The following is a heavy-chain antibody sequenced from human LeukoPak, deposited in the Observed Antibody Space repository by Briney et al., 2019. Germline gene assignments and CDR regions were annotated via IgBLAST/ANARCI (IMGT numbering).Heavy chain of an antibody. V-gene: IGHV3-21*01. CDR2: ISSSSSYI. D-gene: IGHD2-21*02. CDR1: GFTFSSYS. CDR3: ARDRSSLTGVTTYFDY. J-gene: IGHJ4*02. Sequence: PGGSLRLSCAASGFTFSSYSMNWVRQAPGKGLEWVSSISSSSSYIYYADSVKGRFTISRDKAKNSLYLQMNSLRAEDTAVYYCARDRSSLTGVTTYFDYWGQGTLVTVSS.